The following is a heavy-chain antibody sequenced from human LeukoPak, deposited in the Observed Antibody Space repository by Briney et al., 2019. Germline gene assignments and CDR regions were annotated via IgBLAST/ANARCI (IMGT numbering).Heavy chain of an antibody. D-gene: IGHD6-19*01. V-gene: IGHV1-2*02. CDR1: GYTFTDYY. CDR2: INPNSGGT. Sequence: ASVKVSCKASGYTFTDYYMHWVRQAPGQGLEWMGWINPNSGGTNYAQKFQGRVTMTRDTSISTAYMELSRLRSDDTAVYYCARVKQWLVGLRQFDYWGQGTLVTVSS. J-gene: IGHJ4*02. CDR3: ARVKQWLVGLRQFDY.